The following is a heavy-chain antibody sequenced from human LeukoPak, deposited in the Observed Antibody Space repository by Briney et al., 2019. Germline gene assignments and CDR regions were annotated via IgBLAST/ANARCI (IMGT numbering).Heavy chain of an antibody. J-gene: IGHJ4*02. CDR1: GYTFTGYF. CDR3: ARDGTYSRTFDY. D-gene: IGHD6-13*01. Sequence: SVKVSCKASGYTFTGYFIHWVRQAPGQGLEWMGGIIPIFGTANYAQKFQGRVTITADKSTSTAYMELSSLRSEDTAVYYCARDGTYSRTFDYWGQGTLVTVSS. CDR2: IIPIFGTA. V-gene: IGHV1-69*06.